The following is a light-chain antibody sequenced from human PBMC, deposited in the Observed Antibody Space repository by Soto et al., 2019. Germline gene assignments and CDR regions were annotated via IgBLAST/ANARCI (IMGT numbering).Light chain of an antibody. V-gene: IGKV1-6*01. Sequence: IQMTQSPSSLSASVGDRVTITCRASQGVRDDVGWYQQKPGKAPKLLIYSASTLQSGVPSRFSGSGSGTDFTIKISGMQTEDFETYYCLQESNYPVNLAGGPNVDIK. CDR1: QGVRDD. J-gene: IGKJ4*01. CDR3: LQESNYPVN. CDR2: SAS.